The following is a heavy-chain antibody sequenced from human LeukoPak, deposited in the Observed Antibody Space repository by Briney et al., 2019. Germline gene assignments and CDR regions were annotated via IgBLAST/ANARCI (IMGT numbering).Heavy chain of an antibody. V-gene: IGHV1-69*02. J-gene: IGHJ4*02. CDR1: GGTFSSYT. CDR3: ARVRGELIPLYSFDY. Sequence: KVFCKASGGTFSSYTISRVRQAPGQGLEWMGRIIPILGIANYSKKPQGRVTITSDKSSSPASFELSSLRAEDTAVYYCARVRGELIPLYSFDYWGQGTLVTVSS. CDR2: IIPILGIA. D-gene: IGHD3-10*01.